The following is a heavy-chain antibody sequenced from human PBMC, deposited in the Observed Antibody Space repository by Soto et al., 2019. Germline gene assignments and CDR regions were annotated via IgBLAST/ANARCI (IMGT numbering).Heavy chain of an antibody. V-gene: IGHV3-74*01. Sequence: EVHLVESGGGLVQPGGSLRLSCAASGFTFRYYWLHWVRQVPGRGPVWVSGINNDGSDTFYADFVEGRFTISRDNAKNTVYLQMDRLIAEDTAVYYCGSLWEFWGQGTVVTVPS. CDR2: INNDGSDT. CDR1: GFTFRYYW. J-gene: IGHJ4*02. CDR3: GSLWEF. D-gene: IGHD3-16*01.